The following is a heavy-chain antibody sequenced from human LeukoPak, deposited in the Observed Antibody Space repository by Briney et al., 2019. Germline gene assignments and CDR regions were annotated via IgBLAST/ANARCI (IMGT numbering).Heavy chain of an antibody. V-gene: IGHV1-18*01. D-gene: IGHD1-26*01. CDR3: ARGLRDSGSYYYYYGMDV. Sequence: ASVKVSCKASGYTFTSYGISWVRQAPGQGLEWMGWISAYNGNTNYAQKLQGRVTMTTDTYTSTAYMELRSLRSDDTAVYYCARGLRDSGSYYYYYGMDVWGQGTTVTVSS. J-gene: IGHJ6*02. CDR1: GYTFTSYG. CDR2: ISAYNGNT.